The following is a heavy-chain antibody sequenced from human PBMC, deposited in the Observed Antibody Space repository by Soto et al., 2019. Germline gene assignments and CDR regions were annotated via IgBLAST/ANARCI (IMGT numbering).Heavy chain of an antibody. V-gene: IGHV3-21*01. D-gene: IGHD4-17*01. CDR1: VLTFSIYS. Sequence: SSAASVLTFSIYSMNWVRQAPGKWLEWVSSISSSSSYIYYADSVKGRFTISRDNAKNSLYLQMNSLRAEDTAVYYCARDTTVYYYGMDVWGQGTTVTVSS. J-gene: IGHJ6*02. CDR2: ISSSSSYI. CDR3: ARDTTVYYYGMDV.